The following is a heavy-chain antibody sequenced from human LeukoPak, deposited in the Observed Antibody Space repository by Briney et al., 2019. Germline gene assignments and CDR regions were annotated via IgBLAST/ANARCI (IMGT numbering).Heavy chain of an antibody. V-gene: IGHV1-18*01. CDR1: GYTFTSYS. CDR2: ISTYNGNS. CDR3: AKDRWRDGSSSFDN. D-gene: IGHD6-6*01. J-gene: IGHJ4*02. Sequence: ASVKVSCKASGYTFTSYSINWVRQAPGQGLGWMGWISTYNGNSNCAQKLQGRVTMTTDTSTSTAYMELRSLRSDDTAMYYCAKDRWRDGSSSFDNWGQGTLVTVSS.